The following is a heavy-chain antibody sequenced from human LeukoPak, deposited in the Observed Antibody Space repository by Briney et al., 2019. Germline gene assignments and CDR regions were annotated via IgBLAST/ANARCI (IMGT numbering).Heavy chain of an antibody. Sequence: GGSLRLSCAAAGFTLSSYAMSWVRQVPGKGLEWVSVISGSSYSTYYADSVKGRLTISRDNSKNTLYLQMNSLRAEDTAVYYCAKGRSSDFLGDFDYWGQGTLVTVSS. CDR3: AKGRSSDFLGDFDY. CDR1: GFTLSSYA. CDR2: ISGSSYST. D-gene: IGHD2-2*01. J-gene: IGHJ4*02. V-gene: IGHV3-23*01.